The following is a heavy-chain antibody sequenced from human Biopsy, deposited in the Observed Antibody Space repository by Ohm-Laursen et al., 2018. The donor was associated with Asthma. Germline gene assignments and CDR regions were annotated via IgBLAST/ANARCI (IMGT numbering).Heavy chain of an antibody. CDR3: ARDAPTGGYIDY. J-gene: IGHJ4*02. CDR1: GFTFSGYT. V-gene: IGHV3-21*01. Sequence: SLRLSCTASGFTFSGYTMNWVRQAPGKGLEWVSSITSSSSYIFYADSVKGRFTISRDNPRNSLYLQMNSLGAEDTAVYYCARDAPTGGYIDYWGLGTLVTVSS. D-gene: IGHD7-27*01. CDR2: ITSSSSYI.